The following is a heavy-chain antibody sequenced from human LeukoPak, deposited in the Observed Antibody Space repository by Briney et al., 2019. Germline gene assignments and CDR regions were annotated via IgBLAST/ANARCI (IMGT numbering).Heavy chain of an antibody. D-gene: IGHD3-22*01. V-gene: IGHV4-59*01. CDR1: GGSISSYY. J-gene: IGHJ4*02. CDR3: ARDSSGYALSFDY. Sequence: SETLSLTCTVSGGSISSYYWSWIRQPPGKGLEWIGYIYYSGSTNYNPSLKSRVTISVDTSKNQLSLKLSSVTAADTAVYYCARDSSGYALSFDYWGQGTLVTVSS. CDR2: IYYSGST.